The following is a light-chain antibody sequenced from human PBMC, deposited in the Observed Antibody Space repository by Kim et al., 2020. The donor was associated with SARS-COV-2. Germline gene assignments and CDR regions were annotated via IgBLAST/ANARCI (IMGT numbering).Light chain of an antibody. CDR1: QSVNSN. V-gene: IGKV3-15*01. CDR3: QQYDKWPLT. Sequence: SPGERATLSCRASQSVNSNLAWYQQEPGQTPRLLIYGGATRATGIPARFSGSGSGTEFTLTISSLQSEDFAIFHCQQYDKWPLTFGGGTKLEI. CDR2: GGA. J-gene: IGKJ4*01.